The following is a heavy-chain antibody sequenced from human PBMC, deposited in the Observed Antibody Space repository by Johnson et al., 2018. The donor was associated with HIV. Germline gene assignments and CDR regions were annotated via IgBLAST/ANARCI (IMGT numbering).Heavy chain of an antibody. V-gene: IGHV3-NL1*01. Sequence: QVQLVESGGGVVQPGRSLRLSCAASGFTFSSYAMHWVRQAPGKGLAWVSVIYSGGSTYYADSVKGRFTISRDNSKNTLYLQMNSLRAEDTAVYYCAKGGAVAGTRDAFDIWGQGTMVTVSS. CDR3: AKGGAVAGTRDAFDI. CDR2: IYSGGST. CDR1: GFTFSSYA. J-gene: IGHJ3*02. D-gene: IGHD6-19*01.